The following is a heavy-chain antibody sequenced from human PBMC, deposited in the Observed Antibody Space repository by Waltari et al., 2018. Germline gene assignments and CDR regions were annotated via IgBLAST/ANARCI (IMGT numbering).Heavy chain of an antibody. CDR1: GFTFSSYA. CDR2: ISGSGGRK. D-gene: IGHD6-19*01. J-gene: IGHJ4*02. V-gene: IGHV3-23*01. Sequence: EVQLLESGGGLVQPGGSLRLSCAASGFTFSSYAMSWVRQAPGKGLEWVSAISGSGGRKYYADPVKGRFTISRDNSKNTLYLQMNSLRAEDTAVYYCAKNPEGSGWYTTGSYWGQGTLVTVSS. CDR3: AKNPEGSGWYTTGSY.